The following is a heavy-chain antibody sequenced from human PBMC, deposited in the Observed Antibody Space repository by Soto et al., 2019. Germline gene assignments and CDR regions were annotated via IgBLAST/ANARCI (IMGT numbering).Heavy chain of an antibody. V-gene: IGHV3-30*18. CDR2: MSYDGSNT. CDR1: GFGFSTYG. Sequence: QVPLVESGGGVVQPGRSLRLSCAASGFGFSTYGMHWVRQAPGKGLEWVAVMSYDGSNTYYADSVKGRFTISRDNSENTLYLQMNSLRAEDTAVYYCAKEGSGASRLLYYYGMDVWGQGTTVTVSS. J-gene: IGHJ6*02. CDR3: AKEGSGASRLLYYYGMDV. D-gene: IGHD6-6*01.